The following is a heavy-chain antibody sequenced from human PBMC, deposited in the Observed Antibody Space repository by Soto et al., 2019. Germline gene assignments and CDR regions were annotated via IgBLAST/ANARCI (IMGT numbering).Heavy chain of an antibody. V-gene: IGHV3-72*01. Sequence: EVQLVESGGGLVQPGGSLRLSCAASGFTFSDHYMDWVRQAPGKGLEWVGRTRNKAYTYTTEYAASGKGRFTISRDDSKNSQYLQMNSLKTEDTAVYYCRTSVWSGYSYGMDVWGQGTTVTVSS. J-gene: IGHJ6*02. CDR2: TRNKAYTYTT. CDR1: GFTFSDHY. CDR3: RTSVWSGYSYGMDV. D-gene: IGHD3-3*01.